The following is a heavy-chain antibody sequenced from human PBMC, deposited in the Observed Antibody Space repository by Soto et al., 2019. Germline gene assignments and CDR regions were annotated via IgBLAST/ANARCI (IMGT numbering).Heavy chain of an antibody. CDR1: DASISANY. J-gene: IGHJ4*02. V-gene: IGHV4-59*07. D-gene: IGHD1-26*01. CDR2: IYYSGAT. CDR3: AKAGCYSGSSGRVDY. Sequence: PSDPRSCTCNVSDASISANYWSCMRQPPGKGLEWIGYIYYSGATDYNPYLESRVTISVDTPKSQFSLKLTSVTPADTAVYYCAKAGCYSGSSGRVDYWGQGILVTV.